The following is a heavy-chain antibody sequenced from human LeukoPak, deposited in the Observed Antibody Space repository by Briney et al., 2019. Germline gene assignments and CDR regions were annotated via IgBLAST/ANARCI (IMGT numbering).Heavy chain of an antibody. CDR3: ARALYDSSGYYSHFDY. CDR1: GFTFSSYS. CDR2: ISRSSSFI. V-gene: IGHV3-21*01. Sequence: PGGSLRLSGAASGFTFSSYSMNWVRQAPGKGLEWVSSISRSSSFIYYADSVKGRFTISRDNAKNSLYLQMNSLRAEDTAVYYCARALYDSSGYYSHFDYWGQGTLVTVSS. J-gene: IGHJ4*02. D-gene: IGHD3-22*01.